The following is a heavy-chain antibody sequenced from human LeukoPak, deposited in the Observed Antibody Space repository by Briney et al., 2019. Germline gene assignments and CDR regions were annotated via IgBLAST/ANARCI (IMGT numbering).Heavy chain of an antibody. CDR1: GFTFSSYS. V-gene: IGHV3-21*01. Sequence: GGSLRLSCAASGFTFSSYSMNWVRQAPGKGLEWVSSIVGSSGYIYYADSVRGRFTISRDNAKNSLYLQMNSLRVEDTAVYYCATHCYYYETNGRCDYWGQGTLVTVSS. D-gene: IGHD3-22*01. J-gene: IGHJ4*02. CDR3: ATHCYYYETNGRCDY. CDR2: IVGSSGYI.